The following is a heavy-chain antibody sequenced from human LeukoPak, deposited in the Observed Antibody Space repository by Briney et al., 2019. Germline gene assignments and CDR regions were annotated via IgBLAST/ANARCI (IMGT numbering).Heavy chain of an antibody. J-gene: IGHJ3*02. CDR1: GGTFSSYA. Sequence: ASVKVSCKASGGTFSSYAISWVRQAPGPGLEWMGRITPIFGTANYAQKFEGRVTITTDESTSTAYMELSSLRSEDTAVYYCARDGTYAFDIWGQGTMVTVSS. D-gene: IGHD1-26*01. V-gene: IGHV1-69*05. CDR2: ITPIFGTA. CDR3: ARDGTYAFDI.